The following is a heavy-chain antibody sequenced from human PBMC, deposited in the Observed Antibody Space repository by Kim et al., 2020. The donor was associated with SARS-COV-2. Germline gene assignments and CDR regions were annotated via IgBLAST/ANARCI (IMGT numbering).Heavy chain of an antibody. CDR1: GYSFTSYW. D-gene: IGHD2-21*02. Sequence: GESLKISCKGSGYSFTSYWIGWVRQMPGKGLEWMGIIYPGDSDTRYSPSFQGQVTISADKSISTAYLQWSSLKASDTAMYYCARGEYGGNFDGAIYYYGMYVWGQGTTVTVSS. J-gene: IGHJ6*02. CDR3: ARGEYGGNFDGAIYYYGMYV. CDR2: IYPGDSDT. V-gene: IGHV5-51*01.